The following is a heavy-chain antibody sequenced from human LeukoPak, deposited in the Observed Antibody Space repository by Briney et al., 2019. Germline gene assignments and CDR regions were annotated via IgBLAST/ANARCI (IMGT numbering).Heavy chain of an antibody. CDR2: ISSSSSYI. V-gene: IGHV3-21*01. CDR3: ASRAHFWSGPGG. Sequence: GGSLRLSCAASGFTFSSYSMNWVRQAPGKGLEWVSSISSSSSYIYYADSVKGRFTISRDNAKNSLSLQMNSLTAEDTAVYYCASRAHFWSGPGGWGQGTLVTVSS. D-gene: IGHD3-3*02. J-gene: IGHJ4*02. CDR1: GFTFSSYS.